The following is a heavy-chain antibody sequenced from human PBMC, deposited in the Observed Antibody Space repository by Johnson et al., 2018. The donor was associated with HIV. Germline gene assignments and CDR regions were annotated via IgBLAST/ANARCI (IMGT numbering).Heavy chain of an antibody. J-gene: IGHJ3*02. D-gene: IGHD3-3*01. V-gene: IGHV3-7*01. CDR3: ADFWSRI. CDR1: GFTFSSYW. CDR2: IQEDGREK. Sequence: VQLVESGGGLVQPGGSLRLSCVASGFTFSSYWMSWVRQAPGKGLEWVANIQEDGREKYYVDSLKGRFTISRDNAKNSLYLQMNSLRAEDTAVYYCADFWSRIWGQGTMVTVSS.